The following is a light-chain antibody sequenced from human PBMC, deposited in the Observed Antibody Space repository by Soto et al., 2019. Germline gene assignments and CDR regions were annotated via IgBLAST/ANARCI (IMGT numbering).Light chain of an antibody. V-gene: IGLV2-8*01. CDR1: SSDVGGYDY. CDR3: SSYAGSNILV. Sequence: QSALTQPPSASGSPGQSVTISCTGTSSDVGGYDYVSWYQQHPGKAPKLMIYEVSKRPSGVPDRFSGSKSGNTASLTVSGLQAEDEAEYYCSSYAGSNILVFGGGTKVTVL. J-gene: IGLJ2*01. CDR2: EVS.